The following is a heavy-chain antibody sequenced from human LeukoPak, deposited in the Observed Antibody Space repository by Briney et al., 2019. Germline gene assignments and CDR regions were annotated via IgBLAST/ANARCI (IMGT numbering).Heavy chain of an antibody. CDR3: ARAGYCTNGVCSSFEY. Sequence: ASVKVSCKASGYTFTGYYMHWVRQAPGQGLEWMGWINPNSGGTNYAQKFQGWVTMTRDTSISTAYMELSRLRSDDTAVYYCARAGYCTNGVCSSFEYWGQGTLVTVSS. D-gene: IGHD2-8*01. CDR1: GYTFTGYY. V-gene: IGHV1-2*04. CDR2: INPNSGGT. J-gene: IGHJ4*02.